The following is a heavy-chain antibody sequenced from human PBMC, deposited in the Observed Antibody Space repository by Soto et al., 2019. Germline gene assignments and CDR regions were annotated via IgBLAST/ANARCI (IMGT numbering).Heavy chain of an antibody. D-gene: IGHD3-16*01. V-gene: IGHV4-59*01. Sequence: QVQLQESGPGLVKPSETLSLTCTVSGGSISSYYWSWIRQPPGKGLEWIGYIYYSGSTNYNPSLKRRVTISVDTSKNQFSLKLSSVTAADTAVYYCAGGVSNENYFDYWGQGTLVTVSS. J-gene: IGHJ4*02. CDR2: IYYSGST. CDR1: GGSISSYY. CDR3: AGGVSNENYFDY.